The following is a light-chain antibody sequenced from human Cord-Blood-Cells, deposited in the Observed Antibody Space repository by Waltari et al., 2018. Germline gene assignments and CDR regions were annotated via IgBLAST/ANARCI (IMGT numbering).Light chain of an antibody. Sequence: EIVLTQSPATLSLSPGERATLSCRASQSVSSYSAWYQQKTGQAPRLLIYDASNRATGIPSRFSGRGSGTDFTLTISILEPEDVAVYYCQQRSNWPTFTFGPGTKVDIK. CDR3: QQRSNWPTFT. CDR1: QSVSSY. J-gene: IGKJ3*01. V-gene: IGKV3-11*01. CDR2: DAS.